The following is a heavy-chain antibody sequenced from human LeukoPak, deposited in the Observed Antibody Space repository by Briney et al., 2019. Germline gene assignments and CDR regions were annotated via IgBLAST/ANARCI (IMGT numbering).Heavy chain of an antibody. J-gene: IGHJ6*02. CDR2: IYYSGST. D-gene: IGHD2-2*01. V-gene: IGHV4-31*03. CDR3: ARVSRVVPAAISSYYYYGMDV. CDR1: GGSISSGGYY. Sequence: SETLSLTCTVSGGSISSGGYYWSWIRQHPGKGLEWMGYIYYSGSTYYNPSLKSRVTISVDTSKNQFSLKLSSVTAADTAVYYCARVSRVVPAAISSYYYYGMDVWGQGTTVTVSS.